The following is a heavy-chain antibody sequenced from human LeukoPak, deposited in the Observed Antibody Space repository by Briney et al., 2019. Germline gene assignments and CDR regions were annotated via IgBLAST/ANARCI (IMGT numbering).Heavy chain of an antibody. Sequence: PSETLPLTCTVSGGSFSSHHWGWIRQSPGRGLEWIGYIYDTVGIKDNPSLKSRISLSADTSKNQLSLSLRSATAADTAVYYCVTIKRGNIFGYFDFWGQGILVTVAS. CDR1: GGSFSSHH. CDR3: VTIKRGNIFGYFDF. CDR2: IYDTVGI. V-gene: IGHV4-59*11. D-gene: IGHD5-18*01. J-gene: IGHJ4*02.